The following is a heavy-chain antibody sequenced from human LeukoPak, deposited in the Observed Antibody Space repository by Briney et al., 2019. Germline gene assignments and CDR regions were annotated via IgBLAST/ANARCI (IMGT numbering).Heavy chain of an antibody. CDR2: IDPNSGGT. J-gene: IGHJ5*02. CDR3: ARGPTHTNWSRWFDP. CDR1: GYTFTAYY. Sequence: ASVKVSCKASGYTFTAYYIHWVRQAPGHGLEWMGWIDPNSGGTNYAQTFQGRVTMTRDTSISTAYMDLSRLISDDTAMYYCARGPTHTNWSRWFDPWGQGTLVTVSS. V-gene: IGHV1-2*02. D-gene: IGHD1-1*01.